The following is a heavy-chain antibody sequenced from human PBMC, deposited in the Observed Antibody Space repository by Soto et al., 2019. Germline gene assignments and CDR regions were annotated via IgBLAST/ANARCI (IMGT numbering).Heavy chain of an antibody. Sequence: QIQLVQSGAEVKKPGASVKVSCKASGYNFFDYGVSWVRQAPGQGLEWMGWVSPKSGNTDYARKVQGRVTMTTDISTSTAYMALRGLISAATGVYYCARGRTVSSIGPLLVWGKGTLVSVSS. CDR2: VSPKSGNT. J-gene: IGHJ1*01. V-gene: IGHV1-18*01. D-gene: IGHD1-1*01. CDR3: ARGRTVSSIGPLLV. CDR1: GYNFFDYG.